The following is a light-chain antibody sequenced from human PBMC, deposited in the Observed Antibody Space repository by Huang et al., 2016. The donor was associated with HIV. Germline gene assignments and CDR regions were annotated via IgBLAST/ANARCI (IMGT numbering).Light chain of an antibody. J-gene: IGKJ1*01. CDR1: QSVSSN. CDR2: GAS. Sequence: EIVMTQSPGTLSLSPGERATLSCRPSQSVSSNLAWYQHKPGQAPRLLIYGASTRATGVPAMFSGSGSGTEFTLTICSLQSDDFVVYYCQQYQDWPRTFGQGTKVEIK. CDR3: QQYQDWPRT. V-gene: IGKV3-15*01.